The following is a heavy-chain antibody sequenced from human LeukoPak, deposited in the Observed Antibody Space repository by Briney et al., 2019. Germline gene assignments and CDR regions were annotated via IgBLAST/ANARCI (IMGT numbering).Heavy chain of an antibody. Sequence: ASVKVSCKASGYTFTSYDINWVRQATGQGLEWMGWLNPNSGNTGYAQKFQGRVTMTRNTSISTAYMELRSLRSDDTAVYYCARDGGAAVNYFDYWGQGTLVTVSS. J-gene: IGHJ4*02. CDR3: ARDGGAAVNYFDY. V-gene: IGHV1-8*01. CDR1: GYTFTSYD. D-gene: IGHD2-15*01. CDR2: LNPNSGNT.